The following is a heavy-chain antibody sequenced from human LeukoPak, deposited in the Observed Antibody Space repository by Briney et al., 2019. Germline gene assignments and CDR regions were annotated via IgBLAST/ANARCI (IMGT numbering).Heavy chain of an antibody. Sequence: QTGGSLRLSCAASGFTFDDYAMHWVRQAPGKGLEWVSGISWNSGSIGYADSVKGRFTISRDNAKNSLYLQMNSLRAEDMALYYCAKGHSSGWYGEDWFDPWGQGTLVTVSS. CDR2: ISWNSGSI. J-gene: IGHJ5*02. CDR3: AKGHSSGWYGEDWFDP. V-gene: IGHV3-9*03. D-gene: IGHD6-19*01. CDR1: GFTFDDYA.